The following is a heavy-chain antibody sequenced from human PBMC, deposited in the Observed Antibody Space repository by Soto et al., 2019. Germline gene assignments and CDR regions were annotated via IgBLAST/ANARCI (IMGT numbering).Heavy chain of an antibody. CDR2: TYYRSKWYN. Sequence: SETLSHTCAISGDSVSSNIAAWSWIRQSPSRVLEWLGRTYYRSKWYNDYAVSVKSRITINPDTSKNQFSLQLNSVTPEDTAVYYCVRTPASGTLDPWGQGSLVTVSS. J-gene: IGHJ5*02. CDR3: VRTPASGTLDP. D-gene: IGHD6-13*01. CDR1: GDSVSSNIAA. V-gene: IGHV6-1*01.